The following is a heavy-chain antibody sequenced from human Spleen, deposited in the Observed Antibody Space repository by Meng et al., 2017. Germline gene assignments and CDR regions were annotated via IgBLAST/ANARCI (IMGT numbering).Heavy chain of an antibody. V-gene: IGHV5-51*01. Sequence: GESLKISCKGSGYSFTNYWIGWVRQMPGKGLEWMGIMDPRDSDIRYSPSFQGQVTISADKSTSTAYLQWRGLKASDTAMYYCARGVEYSSGWPFDFWGQGALVTVSS. J-gene: IGHJ4*02. CDR2: MDPRDSDI. D-gene: IGHD6-19*01. CDR1: GYSFTNYW. CDR3: ARGVEYSSGWPFDF.